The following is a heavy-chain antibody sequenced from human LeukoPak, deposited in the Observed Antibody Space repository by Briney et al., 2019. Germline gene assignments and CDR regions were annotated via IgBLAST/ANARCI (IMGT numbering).Heavy chain of an antibody. D-gene: IGHD2-8*01. CDR3: ARRRGMGSLDY. J-gene: IGHJ4*02. CDR1: GFTFSSYW. CDR2: IKQDGSEK. Sequence: GGSLRLSCVGSGFTFSSYWMSWVRQAPGKGLEWVANIKQDGSEKYYVDSVKGRFTISRDNAKNSLYLQMDSLRAEDTAMYYCARRRGMGSLDYWGQGTLVTASS. V-gene: IGHV3-7*03.